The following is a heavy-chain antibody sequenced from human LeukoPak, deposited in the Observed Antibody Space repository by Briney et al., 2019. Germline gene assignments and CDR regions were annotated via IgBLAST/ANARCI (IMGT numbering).Heavy chain of an antibody. J-gene: IGHJ4*02. CDR1: GFTFSSYSMN. CDR2: IYYSGST. D-gene: IGHD2-15*01. CDR3: ARRRYCSGGSCHAIDY. Sequence: PGGSLRLSCAASGFTFSSYSMNWVRQPPGKGLEWIGSIYYSGSTYYNPSLKSRVTIDTSKNQFSLKLSSVTAADTAVYYCARRRYCSGGSCHAIDYWGQGTLVTVSS. V-gene: IGHV4-39*01.